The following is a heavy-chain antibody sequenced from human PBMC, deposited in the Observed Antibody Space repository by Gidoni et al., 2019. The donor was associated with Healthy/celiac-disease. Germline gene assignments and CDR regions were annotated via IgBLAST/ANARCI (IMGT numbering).Heavy chain of an antibody. Sequence: QVQLVESGGGLVKPGGSLRISCAASGFTFSDYYMSWIRQAPGKGLEWVSYISSSSSYTNDADSVKGRFTISRDNAKNSLYLQMNSLRAEDTAVYYCARSLDEYSSSSSNYYYYYGMDVWGQGTTVTVSS. D-gene: IGHD6-6*01. J-gene: IGHJ6*02. V-gene: IGHV3-11*05. CDR2: ISSSSSYT. CDR3: ARSLDEYSSSSSNYYYYYGMDV. CDR1: GFTFSDYY.